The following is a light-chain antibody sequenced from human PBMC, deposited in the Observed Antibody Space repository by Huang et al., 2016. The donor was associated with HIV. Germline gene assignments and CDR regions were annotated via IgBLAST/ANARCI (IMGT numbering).Light chain of an antibody. CDR3: QQSYSTLLFT. V-gene: IGKV1-39*01. J-gene: IGKJ4*01. CDR1: QSISSY. CDR2: AAS. Sequence: DIQMTQSPSSLSASVGDRVTITCRASQSISSYLNWYQQKPGKAPKLLIYAASSLQSGVPSWFSGSGSGTDFTLTISSLQPEDFATYYCQQSYSTLLFTFGGGTKVEIK.